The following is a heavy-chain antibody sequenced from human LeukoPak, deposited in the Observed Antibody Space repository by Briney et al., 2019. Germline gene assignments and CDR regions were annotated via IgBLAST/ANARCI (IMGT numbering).Heavy chain of an antibody. Sequence: ASVKVSCKASGYTFTSYYMHWVRQAPGQGLEWMGIINPSGGSTSYAQKFQGRVTMTRDTSTSTVYMELSSLRSEDTAVYYCAREVVDTAMSDAFDIWGQGTMVTASS. D-gene: IGHD5-18*01. CDR3: AREVVDTAMSDAFDI. CDR2: INPSGGST. V-gene: IGHV1-46*01. CDR1: GYTFTSYY. J-gene: IGHJ3*02.